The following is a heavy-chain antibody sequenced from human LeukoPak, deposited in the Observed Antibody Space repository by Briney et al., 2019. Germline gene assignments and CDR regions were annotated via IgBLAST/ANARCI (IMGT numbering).Heavy chain of an antibody. V-gene: IGHV4-4*02. J-gene: IGHJ4*02. CDR1: GGSISSSNW. CDR2: IYHSGNT. CDR3: ARDWSSGWKGGLYFDS. D-gene: IGHD6-19*01. Sequence: SETLSLTCAVSGGSISSSNWWSWVRQSPGKGLEWIGEIYHSGNTNYNPSLKSRVTISVDKSKNQFSLKLSSVIAADTAVYYCARDWSSGWKGGLYFDSWGQGTLVTVSS.